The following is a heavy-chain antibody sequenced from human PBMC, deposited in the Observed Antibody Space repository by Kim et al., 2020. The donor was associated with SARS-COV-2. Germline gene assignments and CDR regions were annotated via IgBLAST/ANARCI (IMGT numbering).Heavy chain of an antibody. CDR2: T. CDR3: ARRRMTATYFGY. Sequence: TKSSPSVQGHVTISADKSISTAYLQWSSLKASDTAMYYCARRRMTATYFGYWGQGTLVTVSS. D-gene: IGHD1-1*01. V-gene: IGHV5-51*01. J-gene: IGHJ4*02.